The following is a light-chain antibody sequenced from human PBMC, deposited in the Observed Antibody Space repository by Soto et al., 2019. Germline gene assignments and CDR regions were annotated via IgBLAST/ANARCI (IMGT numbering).Light chain of an antibody. CDR1: QSIVTY. Sequence: DIQMTQSPSSLSASVGDRVIITCRASQSIVTYLNWYLQKPGKAPKLLIYAASNLQSGVPSRFSGSGSGTDFTLTISSLQPEDFATYFCQQSYSTPPWTFGQGTKVDSK. CDR2: AAS. CDR3: QQSYSTPPWT. J-gene: IGKJ1*01. V-gene: IGKV1-39*01.